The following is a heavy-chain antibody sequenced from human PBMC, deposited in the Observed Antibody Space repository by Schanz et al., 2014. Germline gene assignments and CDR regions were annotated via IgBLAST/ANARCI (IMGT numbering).Heavy chain of an antibody. CDR3: ARDRRNADLDY. Sequence: EVHLVESGGGLVQPGGSLRLSCAASGITFSSHSFNWVRQAPGKGLEWISYITYNGGTIYYAGSVKGRFTISRDNAKNSLYLEMNSLRAEDTALYYCARDRRNADLDYWGQGTLVTVSS. CDR2: ITYNGGTI. D-gene: IGHD1-1*01. V-gene: IGHV3-48*01. CDR1: GITFSSHS. J-gene: IGHJ4*02.